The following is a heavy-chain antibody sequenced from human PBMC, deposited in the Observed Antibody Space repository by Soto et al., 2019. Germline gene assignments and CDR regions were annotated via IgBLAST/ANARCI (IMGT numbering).Heavy chain of an antibody. V-gene: IGHV3-48*01. Sequence: EVQLVQSGGGLVQTGGSPRLSCVASGFTLSGHNMNWVRQAPGKGLEWVSYIDTTSSHIHYADSLKGRFTVSRDNAKNSLYLQQISLRGEDTAVYYCARDWWFPLPNSGGQGTMVTVAS. J-gene: IGHJ5*01. CDR2: IDTTSSHI. CDR3: ARDWWFPLPNS. D-gene: IGHD2-15*01. CDR1: GFTLSGHN.